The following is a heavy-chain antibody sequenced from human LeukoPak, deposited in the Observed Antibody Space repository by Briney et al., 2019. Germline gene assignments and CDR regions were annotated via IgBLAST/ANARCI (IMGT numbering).Heavy chain of an antibody. Sequence: GGSLRLSCTASGFTFSSYTMSWVRQAPGKGLKWVSTITTGGPNTYYADSVKGRFTVSRDDSKNTLYLQMNSLRAEDTAVYYCSRDPEWLDQTTPEMSFDYWGQGTLVTVSS. CDR3: SRDPEWLDQTTPEMSFDY. CDR1: GFTFSSYT. J-gene: IGHJ4*02. CDR2: ITTGGPNT. V-gene: IGHV3-23*01. D-gene: IGHD6-19*01.